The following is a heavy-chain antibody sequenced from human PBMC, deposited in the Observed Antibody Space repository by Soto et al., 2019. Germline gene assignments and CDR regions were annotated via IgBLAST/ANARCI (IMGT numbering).Heavy chain of an antibody. Sequence: QVQLVQSGAEVQKPGASVKVSCKVSGGTFNRHAINWLRQAPGQGLEWMGVFIPITETPNNAEKFQGRVTITADKSTTKVYMELSSLTFDDTAVYFCARGNKGPGHYGPGSQGWYGPWGQGTLVTVSS. CDR3: ARGNKGPGHYGPGSQGWYGP. J-gene: IGHJ5*02. CDR2: FIPITETP. CDR1: GGTFNRHA. D-gene: IGHD3-10*01. V-gene: IGHV1-69*06.